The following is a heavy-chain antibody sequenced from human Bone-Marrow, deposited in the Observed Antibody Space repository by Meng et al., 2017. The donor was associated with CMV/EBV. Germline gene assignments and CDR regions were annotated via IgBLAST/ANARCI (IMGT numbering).Heavy chain of an antibody. CDR1: GFTFSSYS. CDR2: ISSSSSYI. D-gene: IGHD3-3*01. Sequence: GESLKISCAASGFTFSSYSMNWVRQAPGKGLEWVSSISSSSSYIYYADSVKGRFTISRDNAKNSLYPQMNSLRAEDTAVYYCARDTVFGVVNYGMDVWGQGTTVTVSS. J-gene: IGHJ6*02. CDR3: ARDTVFGVVNYGMDV. V-gene: IGHV3-21*01.